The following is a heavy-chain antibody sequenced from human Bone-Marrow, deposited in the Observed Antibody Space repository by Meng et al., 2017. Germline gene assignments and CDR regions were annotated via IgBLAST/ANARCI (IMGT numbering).Heavy chain of an antibody. J-gene: IGHJ6*02. CDR1: GYTFTDYY. D-gene: IGHD1-26*01. CDR2: INPNSGST. CDR3: ARERSGSYSLFSIYYYYYGMDV. V-gene: IGHV1-2*06. Sequence: ASVKVSCKASGYTFTDYYIHWVRQVPGQGLEWMGRINPNSGSTTYPQAFQGRVTMTRDTSISTAYMELSRLRSDDTAVYYCARERSGSYSLFSIYYYYYGMDVWGQGTTVTVSS.